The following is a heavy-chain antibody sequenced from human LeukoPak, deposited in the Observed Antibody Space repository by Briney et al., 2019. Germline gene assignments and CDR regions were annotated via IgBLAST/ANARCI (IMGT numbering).Heavy chain of an antibody. Sequence: SETLSLTCTVSGGSIDNSYWTWIRQPPGKGLEWIGHIYYSGSTNYSPSLKSRVTISVDTSKNQFSLKLSSVTAADTVVYYCARHKILNWFDPRGQGTLVTVSS. CDR3: ARHKILNWFDP. CDR1: GGSIDNSY. D-gene: IGHD2/OR15-2a*01. CDR2: IYYSGST. J-gene: IGHJ5*02. V-gene: IGHV4-59*08.